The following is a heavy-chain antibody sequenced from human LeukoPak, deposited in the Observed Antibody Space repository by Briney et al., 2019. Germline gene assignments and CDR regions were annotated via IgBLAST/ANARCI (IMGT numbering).Heavy chain of an antibody. CDR3: AREFSSSWYLTFDY. CDR1: GFTFSSYS. D-gene: IGHD6-13*01. V-gene: IGHV3-48*01. J-gene: IGHJ4*02. Sequence: GVSLRLSCAASGFTFSSYSMNGVRQAPGKGLEWVSYISSSSSNMYYADSVKGRFTISRDSAKNSLYLQMNSLRAEDTAVYYCAREFSSSWYLTFDYWGQGTLVTVSA. CDR2: ISSSSSNM.